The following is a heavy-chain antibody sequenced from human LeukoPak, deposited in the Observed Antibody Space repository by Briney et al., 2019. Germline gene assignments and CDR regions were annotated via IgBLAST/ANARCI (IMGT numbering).Heavy chain of an antibody. CDR2: IWHDSARK. V-gene: IGHV3-33*01. CDR3: AGAGTATGSALDV. J-gene: IGHJ3*01. CDR1: GLRLSNYV. Sequence: PGGSLRLSCAASGLRLSNYVMHWVRQTPDKGLYWVATIWHDSARKYYADSVKDRFTISRDNSKNTLYLDMGGLGVDETAIYYCAGAGTATGSALDVWSPGAMVVVSS. D-gene: IGHD2-21*02.